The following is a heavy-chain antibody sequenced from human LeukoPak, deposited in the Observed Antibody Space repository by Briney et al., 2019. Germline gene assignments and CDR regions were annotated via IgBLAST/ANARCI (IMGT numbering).Heavy chain of an antibody. CDR3: ARVNYDYVWGSYRPSVFDY. V-gene: IGHV4-34*01. CDR2: INHSGST. CDR1: GGSFSGYY. Sequence: SETLSLTCAVYGGSFSGYYWSWIRQPPGKGLEWIGEINHSGSTNYNPSLKSRVTISVDTSKNQFSLKLSSVTAADTAVYYCARVNYDYVWGSYRPSVFDYWGQGTLVTVSS. D-gene: IGHD3-16*02. J-gene: IGHJ4*02.